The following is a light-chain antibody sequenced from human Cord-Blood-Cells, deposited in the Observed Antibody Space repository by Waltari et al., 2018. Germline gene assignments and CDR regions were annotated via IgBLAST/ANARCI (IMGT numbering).Light chain of an antibody. Sequence: QLVLTQSPSASASLGASVKLTCTLSSWHSSYAIAWHQQQPEKGPRYLMKLNSDGSHSKGDGIPDRFSGSSSGAERYLTISSLQSEDEADYYCQTWGTGNWVFGGGTKLTVL. CDR1: SWHSSYA. V-gene: IGLV4-69*01. J-gene: IGLJ3*02. CDR2: LNSDGSH. CDR3: QTWGTGNWV.